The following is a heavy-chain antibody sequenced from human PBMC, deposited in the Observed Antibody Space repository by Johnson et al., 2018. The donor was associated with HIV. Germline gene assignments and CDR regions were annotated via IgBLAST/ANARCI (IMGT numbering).Heavy chain of an antibody. J-gene: IGHJ3*02. CDR2: IRYDGSNK. CDR3: ARDGGDLAPDAFDI. Sequence: QVQLVESGGGVVQPGGSLRLSCAASGFTFSSYGMHWVRQAPGKGLAWVTFIRYDGSNKYYADSVKGRFTISRDNSKNTLYLQMNSLSAEDTAVFYCARDGGDLAPDAFDIWGQGTMVTVSS. D-gene: IGHD3-10*01. CDR1: GFTFSSYG. V-gene: IGHV3-30*02.